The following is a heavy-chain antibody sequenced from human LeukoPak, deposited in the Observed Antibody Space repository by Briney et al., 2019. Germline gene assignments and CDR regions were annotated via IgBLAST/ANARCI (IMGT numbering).Heavy chain of an antibody. CDR3: AKTSDDYVWGSGIDY. V-gene: IGHV3-7*01. Sequence: GGSLRLSCAASGFTFSSYWMSWVRQAPGKGLEWVANIKQDGSEKYYVDSVKGRFTISRDNAKNSLYLQMNSLRAEDTAVYYCAKTSDDYVWGSGIDYWGQGTLVTVSS. D-gene: IGHD3-16*01. CDR2: IKQDGSEK. J-gene: IGHJ4*02. CDR1: GFTFSSYW.